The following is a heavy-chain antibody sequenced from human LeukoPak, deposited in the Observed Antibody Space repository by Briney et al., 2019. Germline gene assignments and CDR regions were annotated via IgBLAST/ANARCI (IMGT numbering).Heavy chain of an antibody. CDR1: GGSFSGYY. J-gene: IGHJ6*04. D-gene: IGHD5-12*01. V-gene: IGHV4-34*01. CDR3: ASGWLRLRGKEDV. Sequence: KPSETLSLTCAVYGGSFSGYYWSWIRQPPGKGLEWIGEINHSGSTNYNPSLKSRVTISVDTSKNQYSLKLSSVTAADTAVYYCASGWLRLRGKEDVWGKGTTVTVSS. CDR2: INHSGST.